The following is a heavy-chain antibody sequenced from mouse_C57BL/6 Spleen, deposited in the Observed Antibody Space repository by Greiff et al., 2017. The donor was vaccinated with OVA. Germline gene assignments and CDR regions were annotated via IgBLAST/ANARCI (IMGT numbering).Heavy chain of an antibody. CDR3: ARNYYSNYFDY. J-gene: IGHJ2*01. D-gene: IGHD2-5*01. CDR1: GYTFTSYW. Sequence: QVQLQQPGAELVKPGASVKLSCKASGYTFTSYWMHWVTQRPGQGLEWIGMIHPNSGSTNYNEKFKSKATLTVDKSSSTAYMQLSSLTSEDSAVYYCARNYYSNYFDYWGQGTTLTVSS. CDR2: IHPNSGST. V-gene: IGHV1-64*01.